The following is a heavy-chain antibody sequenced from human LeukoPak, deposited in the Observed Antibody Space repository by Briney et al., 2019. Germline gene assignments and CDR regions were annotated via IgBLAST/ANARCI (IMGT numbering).Heavy chain of an antibody. CDR2: IYYSGST. CDR3: ARHSEYYSGSGSASGYFDY. V-gene: IGHV4-39*01. CDR1: GGSISSSSYYY. Sequence: SETLSLTCTVSGGSISSSSYYYWGWIRQPPGKGLEWIGTIYYSGSTYYNASLKSRVTMSVDTSKNQFSLKLSSVTAADTAVYYCARHSEYYSGSGSASGYFDYWGQGTLVTVSS. J-gene: IGHJ4*02. D-gene: IGHD3-10*01.